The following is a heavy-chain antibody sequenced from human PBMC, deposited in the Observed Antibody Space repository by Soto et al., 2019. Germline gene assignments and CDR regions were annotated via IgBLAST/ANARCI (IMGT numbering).Heavy chain of an antibody. Sequence: RLVQSGDEVKQPGASVKVSCRASGYIFNSVGISWLRQVPGQGLEWMGWVSTYSEHTKSVQKFQDRVTLTADTPTSTLNMELRCLSSADTAVYYCARGLYCNNVVGCYSWGQGTLVTVSS. D-gene: IGHD3-10*01. J-gene: IGHJ4*02. V-gene: IGHV1-18*04. CDR2: VSTYSEHT. CDR1: GYIFNSVG. CDR3: ARGLYCNNVVGCYS.